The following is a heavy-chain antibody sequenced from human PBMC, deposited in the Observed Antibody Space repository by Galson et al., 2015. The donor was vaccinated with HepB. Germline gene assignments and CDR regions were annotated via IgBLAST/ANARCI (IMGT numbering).Heavy chain of an antibody. CDR2: IIPVLGPA. V-gene: IGHV1-69*10. CDR3: ARDMAGCGSSVYNWFES. CDR1: GGALSSNA. D-gene: IGHD6-6*01. Sequence: SVKVSCEAFGGALSSNAINWVRQAPGHGLAWNGGIIPVLGPAQYAENVQGRVTINADKSTNTIYMDVTSLRSEDTAIYYCARDMAGCGSSVYNWFESWGQGTLVTVSS. J-gene: IGHJ5*01.